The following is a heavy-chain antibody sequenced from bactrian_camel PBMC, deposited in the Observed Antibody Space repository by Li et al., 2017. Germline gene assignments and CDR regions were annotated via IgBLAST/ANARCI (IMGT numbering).Heavy chain of an antibody. CDR3: ASGAFAY. Sequence: HVQLVESGGGSVQTGGSLTLSCAYSGGAYGNRCMGWFRQAPGKEREGVATIDASGSTGYVESVKGRFTISKDNDKNTLYLQMNSLKSDDTALYYCASGAFAYWGQGTQVTVS. CDR1: GGAYGNRC. J-gene: IGHJ4*01. V-gene: IGHV3S53*01. D-gene: IGHD8*01. CDR2: IDASGST.